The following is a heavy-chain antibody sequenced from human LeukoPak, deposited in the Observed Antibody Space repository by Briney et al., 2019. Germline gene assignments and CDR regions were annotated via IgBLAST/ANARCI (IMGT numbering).Heavy chain of an antibody. V-gene: IGHV1-2*02. CDR2: INPNSGGT. CDR3: ARVISGSQVWGNHYYYMDV. D-gene: IGHD5-18*01. CDR1: GHTFTGYY. Sequence: GASVKVSCKASGHTFTGYYMHWVRQDPGQWLEWMGWINPNSGGTNYAQKFQGRVTMTRDTSISTAYMELSRLRSDDTAVFYCARVISGSQVWGNHYYYMDVWGKGTTVTVSS. J-gene: IGHJ6*03.